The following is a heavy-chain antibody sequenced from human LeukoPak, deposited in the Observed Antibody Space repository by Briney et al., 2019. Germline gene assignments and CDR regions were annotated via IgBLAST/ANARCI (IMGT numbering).Heavy chain of an antibody. V-gene: IGHV3-7*01. CDR2: INQDGSEK. CDR1: GFNFNSKW. J-gene: IGHJ4*02. Sequence: GGSLRLSCATSGFNFNSKWMTWVRQAPGKGLEWVANINQDGSEKYHGDSVKGRFTILRDDAKSSLFLEMSSLRAEDTAVYYCADPPSDFWGQGTLVAVSS. CDR3: ADPPSDF.